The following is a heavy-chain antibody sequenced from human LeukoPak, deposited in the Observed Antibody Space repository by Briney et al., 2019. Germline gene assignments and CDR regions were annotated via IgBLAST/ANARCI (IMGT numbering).Heavy chain of an antibody. D-gene: IGHD6-13*01. CDR1: GFTFSSYS. Sequence: GGPLRLSCAASGFTFSSYSMNWVRQAPGKGLEWVSSISSSSSYIYYADSVKGRFTISRDNAKNSLYLQMNSLRAEDTAVYYCARDIAADFADAFDIWGQGTMVTVSS. CDR3: ARDIAADFADAFDI. V-gene: IGHV3-21*01. J-gene: IGHJ3*02. CDR2: ISSSSSYI.